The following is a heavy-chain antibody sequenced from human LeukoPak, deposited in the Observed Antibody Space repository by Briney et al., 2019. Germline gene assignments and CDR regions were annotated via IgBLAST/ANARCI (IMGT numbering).Heavy chain of an antibody. CDR1: AFTFSSYW. Sequence: GGSLRLSCAASAFTFSSYWMSWVRQAPGKGLEWVANIKQDGSEKYYVDSVKGRFTISRDNAKNSLYLQMNSLRAEDTAVYYCARDSYPYYDSSGYYYGGLGYWGQGTLVTVSS. D-gene: IGHD3-22*01. J-gene: IGHJ4*02. CDR3: ARDSYPYYDSSGYYYGGLGY. CDR2: IKQDGSEK. V-gene: IGHV3-7*01.